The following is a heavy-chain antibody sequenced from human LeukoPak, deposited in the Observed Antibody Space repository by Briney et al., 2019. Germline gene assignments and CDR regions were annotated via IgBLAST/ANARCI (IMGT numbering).Heavy chain of an antibody. CDR2: INPSGGST. D-gene: IGHD3-10*01. CDR1: GYTFTSYY. J-gene: IGHJ4*02. Sequence: ASVKVSCKASGYTFTSYYMHWVRQAPGQGLEWMGIINPSGGSTSYAQKFQGRVTMTRDTSTSTVYMELSRLRSEDTAVYYCTRDDAGYYGSGSYYIQYWGQGTLVTVSS. V-gene: IGHV1-46*01. CDR3: TRDDAGYYGSGSYYIQY.